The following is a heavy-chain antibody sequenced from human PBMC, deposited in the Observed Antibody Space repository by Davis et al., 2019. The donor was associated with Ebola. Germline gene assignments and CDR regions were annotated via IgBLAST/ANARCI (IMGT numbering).Heavy chain of an antibody. D-gene: IGHD2-8*01. Sequence: SGPTLVKPTQTLTLTCTFSGFSLRPSGMGVGWIRQPPGNALECLGFTFWDDDRRYSPSLKSRLTITEDTSKNQVVLTMTNMDPADTATYYCTRLAYTNGWFYFDYWGQGSLVTVSS. CDR2: TFWDDDR. CDR3: TRLAYTNGWFYFDY. J-gene: IGHJ4*02. CDR1: GFSLRPSGMG. V-gene: IGHV2-5*02.